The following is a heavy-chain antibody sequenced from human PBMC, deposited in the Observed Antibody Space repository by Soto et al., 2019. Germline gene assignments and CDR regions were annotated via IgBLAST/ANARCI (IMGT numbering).Heavy chain of an antibody. CDR3: ARGRGVVIPSGTPDAFAV. V-gene: IGHV1-18*01. Sequence: QAQLVQSGGEVKRPGASVKVSCKASGYTFNKYGFNWVRQAPGQGLEWMGRISAFNDYTNLAQKFQGRVTLATDASTNTAYMELHLLRSHDTAMYYCARGRGVVIPSGTPDAFAVWGQGTKFTVSS. D-gene: IGHD2-21*01. J-gene: IGHJ3*01. CDR2: ISAFNDYT. CDR1: GYTFNKYG.